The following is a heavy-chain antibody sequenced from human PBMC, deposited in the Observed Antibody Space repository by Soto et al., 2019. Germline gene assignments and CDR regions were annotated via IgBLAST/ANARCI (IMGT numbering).Heavy chain of an antibody. D-gene: IGHD2-8*01. Sequence: ASVKVSCKASGYTFTSYGISWVRQAPGQGLEWMGWISAYNGNTNYAQKLQGRVTMTTDTSTSTAYMELRSLRSEDTAVYYCARGGYCTNGVCYPYYYGMDVWGQGTTVTVSS. J-gene: IGHJ6*02. V-gene: IGHV1-18*01. CDR3: ARGGYCTNGVCYPYYYGMDV. CDR1: GYTFTSYG. CDR2: ISAYNGNT.